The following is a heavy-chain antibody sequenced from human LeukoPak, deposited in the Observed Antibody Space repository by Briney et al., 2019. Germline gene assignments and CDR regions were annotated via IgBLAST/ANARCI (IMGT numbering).Heavy chain of an antibody. CDR3: ARETRDY. V-gene: IGHV3-74*01. Sequence: GGSLRLSCAASGFTFSNYWMHWVRQAPGKGLVWVARIKSDGSSTSYADSVKGRFTISRDNAKNTLDLQMNSLRAGDTAVYYGARETRDYWGQGTLVTVSS. CDR2: IKSDGSST. CDR1: GFTFSNYW. J-gene: IGHJ4*02.